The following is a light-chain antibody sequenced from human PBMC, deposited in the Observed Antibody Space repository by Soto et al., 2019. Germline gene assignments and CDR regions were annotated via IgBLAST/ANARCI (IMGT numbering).Light chain of an antibody. J-gene: IGKJ4*01. V-gene: IGKV3D-20*01. CDR3: QQYAHSPLA. Sequence: DIVLTQSPATLSLSPGERATLSCGASQTVDKNYLGWYQQKPGLAPRLLIYDVSNRATGIPDRFSGSGSGTHFTLTITRLDPEDFAVYYCQQYAHSPLAFGGGTRVEIK. CDR2: DVS. CDR1: QTVDKNY.